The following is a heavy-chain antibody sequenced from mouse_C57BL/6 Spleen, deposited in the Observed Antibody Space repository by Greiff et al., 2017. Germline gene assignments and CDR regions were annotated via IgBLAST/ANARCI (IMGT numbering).Heavy chain of an antibody. CDR3: ARGGTTAWFAY. CDR2: IHPNSGST. J-gene: IGHJ3*01. D-gene: IGHD1-1*01. Sequence: QVQLKQPGAELVKPGASVKLSCKASGYTFTSYWMHWVKQRPGQGLEWIGMIHPNSGSTNYNEKFKSKATLTVDKSSSTAYMQLSSLTSEDSAVYYCARGGTTAWFAYWGQGTLVTVSA. CDR1: GYTFTSYW. V-gene: IGHV1-64*01.